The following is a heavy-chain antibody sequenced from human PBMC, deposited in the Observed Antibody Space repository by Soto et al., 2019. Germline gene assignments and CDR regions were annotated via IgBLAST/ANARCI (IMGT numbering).Heavy chain of an antibody. Sequence: QVQLVQSATEVRKPGSSVKVSCRASGGTFGSNAISWVRQAPGQGLEWMGNIIPIFGTTKNAQNFQGRVTITADESTNTDYRELSRLRSEDTAIYSCAREGYPFGPGGVRGAFDIWGQGTLVTVSS. V-gene: IGHV1-69*15. J-gene: IGHJ3*02. D-gene: IGHD3-16*01. CDR3: AREGYPFGPGGVRGAFDI. CDR2: IIPIFGTT. CDR1: GGTFGSNA.